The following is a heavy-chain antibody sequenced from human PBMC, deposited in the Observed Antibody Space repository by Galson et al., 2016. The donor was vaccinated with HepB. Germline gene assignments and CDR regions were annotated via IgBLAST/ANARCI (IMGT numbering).Heavy chain of an antibody. J-gene: IGHJ4*02. CDR2: IYYSGST. V-gene: IGHV4-39*02. CDR3: ARLGAEYGSSTVDY. CDR1: GGSISSSSYY. D-gene: IGHD6-6*01. Sequence: SETLSLTCSVSGGSISSSSYYWGWIRQPPGKGLEWIGNIYYSGSTYYNPSLKSRVTISVDTSKKHFSLKLSSVTAADTAVYYCARLGAEYGSSTVDYWGQGTLATVSS.